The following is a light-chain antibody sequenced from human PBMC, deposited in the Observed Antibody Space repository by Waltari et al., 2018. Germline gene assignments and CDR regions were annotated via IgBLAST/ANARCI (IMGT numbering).Light chain of an antibody. V-gene: IGKV4-1*01. CDR2: WAA. CDR3: QQYYSTPYT. J-gene: IGKJ2*01. Sequence: DIVMTQSPDSLAVSLGERATINCKSSQSVLYSSNNKIYLAWYQHKPGQPPKLLIYWAATRESGVPDRFSGSGSGPDFTLTISSLQAEDVAVYYCQQYYSTPYTFGQGTRLDIK. CDR1: QSVLYSSNNKIY.